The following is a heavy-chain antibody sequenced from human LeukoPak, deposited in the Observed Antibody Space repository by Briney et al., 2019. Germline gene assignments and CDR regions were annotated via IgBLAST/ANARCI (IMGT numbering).Heavy chain of an antibody. CDR2: IYYSGST. V-gene: IGHV4-39*01. D-gene: IGHD6-19*01. Sequence: SETLSLTCTVSGCSISSSSYYWGWIRQPPGKGLEWIGSIYYSGSTYYNPSLKSRVTIPVDTSKNQFSLKLSSVTAADTAVYYCAKTIIAVAGGDAFDIWGQGTMVTVSS. CDR1: GCSISSSSYY. J-gene: IGHJ3*02. CDR3: AKTIIAVAGGDAFDI.